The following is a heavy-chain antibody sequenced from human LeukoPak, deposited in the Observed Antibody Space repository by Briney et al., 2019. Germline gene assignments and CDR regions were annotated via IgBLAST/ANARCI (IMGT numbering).Heavy chain of an antibody. D-gene: IGHD6-13*01. CDR1: GFTFDDYA. CDR3: AKDMSAYGIAAAGTPAGAFDI. Sequence: GRSLRLSCAASGFTFDDYAMHWVRQAPGKGLEWVSGISWNSGSIGYADSVKGRFTISRDNAKNSLYLQMNSLRAEDTALYYCAKDMSAYGIAAAGTPAGAFDIWGQGTMVTVSS. J-gene: IGHJ3*02. V-gene: IGHV3-9*01. CDR2: ISWNSGSI.